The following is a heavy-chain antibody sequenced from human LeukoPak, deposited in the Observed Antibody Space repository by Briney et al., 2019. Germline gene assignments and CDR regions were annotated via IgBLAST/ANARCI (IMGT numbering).Heavy chain of an antibody. D-gene: IGHD3-22*01. CDR1: GFTFSSYS. CDR3: AKDHGYYDSSGSPWYFDY. CDR2: ISSSSSTI. V-gene: IGHV3-48*01. J-gene: IGHJ4*02. Sequence: PGGSLRLSCAASGFTFSSYSMNWVRQAPGKGLEWVSYISSSSSTIYYADSVKGRFTISRDNAKNSLYLQMNSLRAEDTAVYYCAKDHGYYDSSGSPWYFDYWGQGTLVTVSS.